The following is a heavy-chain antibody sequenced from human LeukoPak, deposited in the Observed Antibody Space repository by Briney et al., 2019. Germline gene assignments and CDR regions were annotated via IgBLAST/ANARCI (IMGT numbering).Heavy chain of an antibody. CDR2: IHRDGGMT. J-gene: IGHJ6*03. Sequence: GGSLRLSCAASGFTFTGNSMHWVRQGPGKGLVWVARIHRDGGMTRYADSVEGRFTISRDNAKNTLYLQMNSLRAEDTTIYYCVRETGTIGYYMDVWGKGTTVTVSS. CDR3: VRETGTIGYYMDV. CDR1: GFTFTGNS. D-gene: IGHD2-15*01. V-gene: IGHV3-74*01.